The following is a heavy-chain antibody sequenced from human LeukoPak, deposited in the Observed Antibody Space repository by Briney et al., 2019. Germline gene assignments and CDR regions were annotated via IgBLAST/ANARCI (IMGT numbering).Heavy chain of an antibody. V-gene: IGHV3-7*01. J-gene: IGHJ4*02. CDR1: GFTFSNYW. Sequence: QPGGSLRLSCAASGFTFSNYWMTWVRQAPGKGPEWVANIKQDGSERNYVDSVEGRFTIARDNSKISLYLQMTSLRGEDTAVYYCASRAGKPGNTPWCFDYWGQGALVTVSS. D-gene: IGHD1-7*01. CDR2: IKQDGSER. CDR3: ASRAGKPGNTPWCFDY.